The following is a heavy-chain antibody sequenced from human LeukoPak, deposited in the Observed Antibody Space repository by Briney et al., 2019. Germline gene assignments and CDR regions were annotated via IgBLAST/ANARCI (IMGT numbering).Heavy chain of an antibody. V-gene: IGHV3-48*01. J-gene: IGHJ6*03. D-gene: IGHD6-19*01. CDR2: ISSSSSTI. Sequence: GGSLRLSCAASGFTFSSYSMNWVRQAPGKGLEWVSYISSSSSTIYYADSVKGRFTISRDNAKNSLYLQMNSLRAEDTAVYYCARESLAVAGTYYYYYYMDVWGKGTTVTVSS. CDR3: ARESLAVAGTYYYYYYMDV. CDR1: GFTFSSYS.